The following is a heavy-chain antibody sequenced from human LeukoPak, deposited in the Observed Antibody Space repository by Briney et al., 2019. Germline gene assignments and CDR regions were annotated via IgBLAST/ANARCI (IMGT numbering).Heavy chain of an antibody. J-gene: IGHJ4*02. CDR1: GYTFTVYY. CDR3: ASEGMTTVSSAASRVLDY. Sequence: GSSVKVSCKASGYTFTVYYMHWGRQAPGQGLEWVGWINPNSGGTNYAKQFQGRVNMTRHTSISTVYMELSRLRSDDTAVYYCASEGMTTVSSAASRVLDYWGQGTLVTVSS. V-gene: IGHV1-2*02. CDR2: INPNSGGT. D-gene: IGHD4-11*01.